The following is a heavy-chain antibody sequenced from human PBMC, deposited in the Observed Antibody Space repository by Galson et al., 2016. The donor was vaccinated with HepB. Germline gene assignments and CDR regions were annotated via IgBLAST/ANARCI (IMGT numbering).Heavy chain of an antibody. Sequence: ETXXLTCTVXXXSIXXXSXXXGWXXQPPGKGLEWIGSMYYSGSTYYTPSLKSRITIFVDMSKNQFSLELMSVTAADTAVYYCARSDYDILTGSGKDAFDIWGQGTMVTVSS. CDR1: XXSIXXXSXX. CDR3: ARSDYDILTGSGKDAFDI. J-gene: IGHJ3*02. CDR2: MYYSGST. D-gene: IGHD3-9*01. V-gene: IGHV4-39*01.